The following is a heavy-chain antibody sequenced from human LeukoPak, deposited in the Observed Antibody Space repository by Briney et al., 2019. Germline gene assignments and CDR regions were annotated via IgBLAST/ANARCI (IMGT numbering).Heavy chain of an antibody. CDR1: GGSISSDSYY. CDR3: ATRYSGYAIFDY. D-gene: IGHD5-12*01. CDR2: IYRSGST. Sequence: PSETLSLTCTVSGGSISSDSYYWGWIRQPPGKGLEWIGTIYRSGSTYYNPSLKSRVTISLDTSENQFSLKLSSVTAADTALYYCATRYSGYAIFDYWGQGTLVTVSS. J-gene: IGHJ4*02. V-gene: IGHV4-39*07.